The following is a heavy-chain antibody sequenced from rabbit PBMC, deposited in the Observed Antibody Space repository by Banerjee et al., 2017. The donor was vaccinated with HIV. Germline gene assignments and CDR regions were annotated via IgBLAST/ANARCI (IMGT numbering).Heavy chain of an antibody. D-gene: IGHD5-1*01. CDR3: ARGGSYSDYGSDL. Sequence: QEQLVESGGDLVQPEGSLTLTCKASGFDFSSGYDMCWVRQAPGKGPEWIACIYAGGSGSTYYASWAKGRFTISKTSSTMVTLQMTSLTAADTASYFCARGGSYSDYGSDLWGPGTLVTVS. CDR1: GFDFSSGYD. CDR2: IYAGGSGST. V-gene: IGHV1S45*01. J-gene: IGHJ4*01.